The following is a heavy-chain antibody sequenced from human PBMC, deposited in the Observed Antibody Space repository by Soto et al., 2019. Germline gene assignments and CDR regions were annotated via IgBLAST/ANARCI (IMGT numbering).Heavy chain of an antibody. CDR1: GYSFTSYW. D-gene: IGHD6-13*01. Sequence: GESLKISCKGSGYSFTSYWIGWVRQMPGKGLEWMGIIYPGDSDTRYSPSFQGQVTISADKPISTAYLQWSSLKASDTAMYYCARRRSAAAAGTGYYYGMDVWGQGTTVTVSS. CDR2: IYPGDSDT. J-gene: IGHJ6*02. CDR3: ARRRSAAAAGTGYYYGMDV. V-gene: IGHV5-51*01.